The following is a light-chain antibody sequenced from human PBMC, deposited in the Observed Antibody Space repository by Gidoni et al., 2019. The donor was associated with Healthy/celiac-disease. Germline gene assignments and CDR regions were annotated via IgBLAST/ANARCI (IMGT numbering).Light chain of an antibody. CDR1: ALPKQY. J-gene: IGLJ7*01. Sequence: SYELTQPPSVSVSPGQTARITCSGDALPKQYAYWYQQKPGQAPVLVIDKDSERPSGIPERFSGSSSGTTVTLTISGVQAEDEADYYCQSADSSGTHAVFGGGTQLTVL. CDR3: QSADSSGTHAV. CDR2: KDS. V-gene: IGLV3-25*03.